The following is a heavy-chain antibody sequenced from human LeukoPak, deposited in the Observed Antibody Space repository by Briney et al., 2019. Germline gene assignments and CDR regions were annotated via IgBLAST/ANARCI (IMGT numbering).Heavy chain of an antibody. CDR1: GFSFSTYS. CDR2: ISSSSSPI. J-gene: IGHJ4*02. D-gene: IGHD6-19*01. Sequence: GGSLRLSCAASGFSFSTYSMNWVRQAPGKGLEWLSYISSSSSPIYYADSVKGRLTISRDNAKNSLYLEMNSMRDEDKAVYYCATEDSGRFHWGQGTLVTVSS. CDR3: ATEDSGRFH. V-gene: IGHV3-48*02.